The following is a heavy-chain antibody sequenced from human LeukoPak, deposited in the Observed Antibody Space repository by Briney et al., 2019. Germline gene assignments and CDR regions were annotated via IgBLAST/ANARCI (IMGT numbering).Heavy chain of an antibody. CDR1: GGSVSSDY. V-gene: IGHV4-59*08. CDR3: ARHPFSSPFAY. D-gene: IGHD2/OR15-2a*01. CDR2: IYHTGNS. Sequence: PSETLSLTCTVSGGSVSSDYWSWIRQPPGKGLEWIGYIYHTGNSDYNPSLKSRATISLDTSKNQFSLKLTSVTAADTAVYFCARHPFSSPFAYWGQGTLVTVSS. J-gene: IGHJ4*02.